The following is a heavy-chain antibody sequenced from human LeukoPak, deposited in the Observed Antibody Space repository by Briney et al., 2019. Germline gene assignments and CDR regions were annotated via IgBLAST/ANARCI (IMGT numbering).Heavy chain of an antibody. V-gene: IGHV1-8*01. J-gene: IGHJ6*03. CDR2: MNPNSGNT. D-gene: IGHD6-13*01. Sequence: ASVKVSCKASGYTFTSYDINWVRQATGQGLEWMGWMNPNSGNTGYAQKFQGRVTMTRNTSIRTAYIELSSLRSEATAVYYCARGGSGLAAAGNYYYYYYMDVWGKGTTVTVSS. CDR1: GYTFTSYD. CDR3: ARGGSGLAAAGNYYYYYYMDV.